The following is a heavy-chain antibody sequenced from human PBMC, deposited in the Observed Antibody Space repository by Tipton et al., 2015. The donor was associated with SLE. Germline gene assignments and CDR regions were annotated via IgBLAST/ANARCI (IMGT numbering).Heavy chain of an antibody. CDR1: GFTFSSYS. CDR2: ISSSSSYI. D-gene: IGHD1-26*01. V-gene: IGHV3-21*04. J-gene: IGHJ4*02. Sequence: GSLRLSCAASGFTFSSYSMNWVRQAPGKGLEWVSSISSSSSYIYYADSVKGRFTISRDNAKNSLYLQMNSLRAEDTAVYYCARDWGSYHYFDYWGQGTLVTVSS. CDR3: ARDWGSYHYFDY.